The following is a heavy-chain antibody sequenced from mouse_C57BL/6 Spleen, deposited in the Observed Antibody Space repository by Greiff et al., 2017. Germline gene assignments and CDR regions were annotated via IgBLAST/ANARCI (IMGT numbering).Heavy chain of an antibody. CDR1: GYTFTSYW. J-gene: IGHJ2*01. CDR2: INPSNGGT. CDR3: ARRPPITTVSRGDY. D-gene: IGHD1-1*01. V-gene: IGHV1-53*01. Sequence: QVQLQQPGTELVKPGASVKLSCKASGYTFTSYWMHWVKQRPGQGLEWIGNINPSNGGTNYNEKFKSKATLPVDKSSSTAYMQLSSLTSEHSAVYYCARRPPITTVSRGDYSGQGTTLTVSS.